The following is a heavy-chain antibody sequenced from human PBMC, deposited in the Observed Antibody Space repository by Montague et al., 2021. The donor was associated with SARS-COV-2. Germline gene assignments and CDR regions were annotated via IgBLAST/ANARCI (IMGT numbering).Heavy chain of an antibody. J-gene: IGHJ4*02. V-gene: IGHV3-48*03. CDR3: ASRAPTRIVLMVYAIGGYFDY. Sequence: SLRLSCAASGFTFSSYEMNWVRQAPGKGLEWVSYISSTGSTIFYADPVKGRFTISRDNAKNSLYLQMNSLRAEDTAVYYCASRAPTRIVLMVYAIGGYFDYWGQGTLVTVSS. CDR2: ISSTGSTI. D-gene: IGHD2-8*01. CDR1: GFTFSSYE.